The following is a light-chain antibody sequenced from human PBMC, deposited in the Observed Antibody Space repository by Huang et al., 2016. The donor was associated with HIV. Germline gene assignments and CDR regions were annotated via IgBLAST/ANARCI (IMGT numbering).Light chain of an antibody. J-gene: IGKJ1*01. V-gene: IGKV3-20*01. CDR1: QRVNDNY. CDR3: QQYGSSGT. CDR2: AAS. Sequence: ENVLTQSPGTLSLSPGARATLSCRASQRVNDNYLAWYQQKPGQAPSLLIYAASTRATGIPDRFRGRGSGTDFTLTIIRLAPEDFAVYYWQQYGSSGTFGQGTRVDI.